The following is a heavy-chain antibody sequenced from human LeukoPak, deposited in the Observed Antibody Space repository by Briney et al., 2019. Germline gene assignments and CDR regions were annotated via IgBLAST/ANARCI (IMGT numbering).Heavy chain of an antibody. J-gene: IGHJ3*02. CDR3: ARVIGYCSSTSCYKRAFDI. CDR2: INPSGGST. CDR1: GYTFTSYY. D-gene: IGHD2-2*02. V-gene: IGHV1-46*01. Sequence: ASVKVSCKASGYTFTSYYMHWVRQVPGQGLEWMGIINPSGGSTSYAQKFQGRVTMTRDTSTSTVYMELSSLRSEDTAVYYCARVIGYCSSTSCYKRAFDIWGQGTMVTVSS.